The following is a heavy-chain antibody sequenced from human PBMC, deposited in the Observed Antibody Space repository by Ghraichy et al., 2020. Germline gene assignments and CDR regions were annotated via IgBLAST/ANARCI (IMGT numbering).Heavy chain of an antibody. Sequence: LSLTCAASGFTFSNDAMHWVRQAPGKGLEWVAIISYDGSNKYYADSVKGRFTISRDNSKNTLYLQMNSLTTEDTAVYYCARVPYGDLLTLDYWGQGTLVTVSS. CDR3: ARVPYGDLLTLDY. D-gene: IGHD4-17*01. CDR2: ISYDGSNK. V-gene: IGHV3-30*04. J-gene: IGHJ4*02. CDR1: GFTFSNDA.